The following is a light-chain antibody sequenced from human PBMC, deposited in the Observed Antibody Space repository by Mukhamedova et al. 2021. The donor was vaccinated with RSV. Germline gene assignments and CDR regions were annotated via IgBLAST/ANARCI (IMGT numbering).Light chain of an antibody. CDR3: QQFNTDPIT. J-gene: IGKJ5*01. CDR2: AAS. Sequence: GKAPKLLISAASTLQSGVPSRFSGSGSGTDFTLTINNLQAEDFATYYCQQFNTDPITFGQGTRLEIK. V-gene: IGKV1-9*01.